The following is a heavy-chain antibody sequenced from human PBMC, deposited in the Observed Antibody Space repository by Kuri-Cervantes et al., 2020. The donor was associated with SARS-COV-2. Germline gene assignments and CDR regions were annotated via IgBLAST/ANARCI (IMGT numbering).Heavy chain of an antibody. CDR3: ARHTVVVVLDY. Sequence: SETLSLTCTVSGGSISSYYWSWIRQPAGKGLEWIGRIYTSGSTNYNPSLKSRVTISVDKSKNQFSLKLSSVTAADTAVYYCARHTVVVVLDYWGQGTLVTVSS. CDR2: IYTSGST. J-gene: IGHJ4*02. V-gene: IGHV4-4*07. D-gene: IGHD3-22*01. CDR1: GGSISSYY.